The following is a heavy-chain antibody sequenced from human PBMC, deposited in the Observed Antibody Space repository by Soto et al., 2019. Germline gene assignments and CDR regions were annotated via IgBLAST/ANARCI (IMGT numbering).Heavy chain of an antibody. CDR1: GGSISSGGYY. J-gene: IGHJ5*02. CDR3: ARARGDIVVVVARGHWFDP. D-gene: IGHD2-15*01. CDR2: IYYSGST. V-gene: IGHV4-31*03. Sequence: QVQLQESGPGLVKPSQTLSLTCTVSGGSISSGGYYWSWIRQHPGKGLEWIGYIYYSGSTYYNPSLRSGGTISVDTSKNEFSRKRSSVTAADTAGYYCARARGDIVVVVARGHWFDPWGQGTLVTVSS.